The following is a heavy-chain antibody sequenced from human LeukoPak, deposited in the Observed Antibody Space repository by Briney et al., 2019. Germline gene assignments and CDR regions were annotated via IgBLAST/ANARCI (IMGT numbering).Heavy chain of an antibody. CDR3: AGLDIVAIPAAMSDAFDI. Sequence: GESLQISCKGSGYSFSSYWIGWVRQMPGKGLEWMGIIYPGDSDARYSPSFQGQVTISAEKSISTAYLQWSGLKASDTAMYYCAGLDIVAIPAAMSDAFDIWGQGALVTVSS. CDR1: GYSFSSYW. J-gene: IGHJ3*02. D-gene: IGHD2-2*01. V-gene: IGHV5-51*01. CDR2: IYPGDSDA.